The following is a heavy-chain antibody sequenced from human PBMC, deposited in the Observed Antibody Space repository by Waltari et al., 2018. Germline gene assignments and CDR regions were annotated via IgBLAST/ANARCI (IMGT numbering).Heavy chain of an antibody. J-gene: IGHJ2*01. D-gene: IGHD6-19*01. Sequence: QVQLQQWGAGLLKPSETLSLTCAVYGGSFSGYYWSWIRQPPGKGLEWIGEINHSGSTNYNPSLKSRVTISVDTSKNQFSLKLSSVTAADTAVYYCARVALGYSSGWYRYFDLWGRGTLVTVSS. CDR1: GGSFSGYY. CDR3: ARVALGYSSGWYRYFDL. CDR2: INHSGST. V-gene: IGHV4-34*01.